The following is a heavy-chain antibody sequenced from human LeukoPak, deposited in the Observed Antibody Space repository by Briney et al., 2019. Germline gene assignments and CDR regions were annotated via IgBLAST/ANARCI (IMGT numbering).Heavy chain of an antibody. J-gene: IGHJ4*02. CDR2: IYYSGST. Sequence: PSETLSLTCTVSGGSISSYYWSWIRQPPGKGLEWIGYIYYSGSTNYNPSLKSRVTISVDTSKNQFSLKLSSVTAADTAVYYCASRGRGAMANFDYWGQGTLVTVSS. V-gene: IGHV4-59*01. D-gene: IGHD5-18*01. CDR3: ASRGRGAMANFDY. CDR1: GGSISSYY.